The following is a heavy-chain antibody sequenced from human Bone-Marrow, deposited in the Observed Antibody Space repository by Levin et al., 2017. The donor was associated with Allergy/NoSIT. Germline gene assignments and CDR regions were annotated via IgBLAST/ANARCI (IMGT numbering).Heavy chain of an antibody. Sequence: GASVKVSCAASGFTFSMYGMHWVRQSPGKGLEWVSEISTAGDTYYSDSVRGRFTTSRENAKNSLYLQLNNLRAGDTGVYYCAREGDNWGNYYGLDVWGQGTTVTVSS. V-gene: IGHV3-13*01. CDR2: ISTAGDT. J-gene: IGHJ6*02. CDR3: AREGDNWGNYYGLDV. D-gene: IGHD7-27*01. CDR1: GFTFSMYG.